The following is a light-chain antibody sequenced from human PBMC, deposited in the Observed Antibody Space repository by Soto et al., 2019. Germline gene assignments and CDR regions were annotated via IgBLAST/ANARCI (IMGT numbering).Light chain of an antibody. V-gene: IGLV2-14*01. CDR1: SSDVGGYTY. J-gene: IGLJ1*01. CDR3: SSYTSSSTLYV. Sequence: QSVLTQPASVSGSPRQSITISCTGASSDVGGYTYVSWYQQHPGKAPKLMIYEVNNRPSGVSNSFSGSKSGNTASLTISGLKAEDEADYYCSSYTSSSTLYVFGTGTKLTVL. CDR2: EVN.